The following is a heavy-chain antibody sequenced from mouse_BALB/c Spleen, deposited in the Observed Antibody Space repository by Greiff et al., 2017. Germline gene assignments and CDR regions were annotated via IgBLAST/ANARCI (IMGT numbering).Heavy chain of an antibody. V-gene: IGHV5-17*02. CDR2: ISSGSSTI. D-gene: IGHD2-2*01. Sequence: EVKLMESGGGLVQPGGSRKLSCAASGFTFSSFGMHWVRQAPEKGLEWVAYISSGSSTIYYADTVKGRFTISRDNPKNTLFLQMTSLSSEDTAMYYCARMGGNGYYFDYWGQGTTLTVSS. J-gene: IGHJ2*01. CDR3: ARMGGNGYYFDY. CDR1: GFTFSSFG.